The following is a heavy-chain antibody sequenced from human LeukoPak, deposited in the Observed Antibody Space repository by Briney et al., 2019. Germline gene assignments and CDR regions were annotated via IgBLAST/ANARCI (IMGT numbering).Heavy chain of an antibody. CDR1: GFTFSSYS. CDR3: ARDGPAGDFDY. CDR2: ISSSSSYI. D-gene: IGHD7-27*01. Sequence: GGSLRLSCAASGFTFSSYSMNWVRQAPGKGLEWVSSISSSSSYIYYADSVKGRFTISRDNAKNSLYLQMNSLRAEDTAVYYCARDGPAGDFDYWGQGTLVTVPS. J-gene: IGHJ4*02. V-gene: IGHV3-21*01.